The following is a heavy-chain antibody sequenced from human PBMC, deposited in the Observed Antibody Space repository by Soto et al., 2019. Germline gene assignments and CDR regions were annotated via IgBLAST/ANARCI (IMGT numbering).Heavy chain of an antibody. CDR3: ARGSGQYYYDSSGIWLDY. J-gene: IGHJ4*02. V-gene: IGHV4-34*01. CDR2: INHSGST. D-gene: IGHD3-22*01. Sequence: SETLSLTCAVYGGSFSGYCWSWIRQPPGKGLEWIGEINHSGSTNYNPSLKSRVTISVDTSKNQFSLKLSSVTAADTAVYYCARGSGQYYYDSSGIWLDYWGQGTLVTVSS. CDR1: GGSFSGYC.